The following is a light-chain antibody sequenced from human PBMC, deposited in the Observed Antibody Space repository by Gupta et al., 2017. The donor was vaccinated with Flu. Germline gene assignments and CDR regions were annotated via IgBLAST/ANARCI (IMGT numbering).Light chain of an antibody. J-gene: IGKJ1*01. Sequence: EVVLTQSPATLSLSPGQRATLSCRASQAVNNYLAWYRQKPGQAPRLLIYNASNRATGIPVRFSGSGSGTDFTLTISSLEPEDFALYYCQQRSNWLWTFGQGTKVEV. V-gene: IGKV3-11*01. CDR2: NAS. CDR1: QAVNNY. CDR3: QQRSNWLWT.